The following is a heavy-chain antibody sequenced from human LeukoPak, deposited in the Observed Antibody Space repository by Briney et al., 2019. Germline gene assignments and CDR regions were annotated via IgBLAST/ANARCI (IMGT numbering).Heavy chain of an antibody. V-gene: IGHV3-20*04. Sequence: GGSLSLSCAASGYTFDDYGMSWVRQAPGKGLEWVSGINWNGGSTGYADSVKGRFTISRDNAKNSLYLQMNSLRAEDTALYYCAKPRHRGYSYGPNDDAFDIWGQGTMVTVSS. J-gene: IGHJ3*02. CDR2: INWNGGST. CDR3: AKPRHRGYSYGPNDDAFDI. D-gene: IGHD5-18*01. CDR1: GYTFDDYG.